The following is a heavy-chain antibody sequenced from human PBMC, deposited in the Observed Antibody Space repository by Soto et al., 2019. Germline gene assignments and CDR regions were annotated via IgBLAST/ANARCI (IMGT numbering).Heavy chain of an antibody. CDR1: GYTFTNYG. Sequence: GASVKVSCKASGYTFTNYGIHWVRQAPGQRLECMGWINSGSGNTKYSQKLQGRVTINRDTSASTAYMELSSLRSEDTAVYYCARSGYSSGWYHWYFDFWGRGTLVTVSS. CDR2: INSGSGNT. CDR3: ARSGYSSGWYHWYFDF. V-gene: IGHV1-3*01. D-gene: IGHD6-19*01. J-gene: IGHJ2*01.